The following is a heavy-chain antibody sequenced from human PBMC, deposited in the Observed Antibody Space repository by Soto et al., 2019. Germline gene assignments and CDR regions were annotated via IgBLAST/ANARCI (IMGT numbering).Heavy chain of an antibody. Sequence: EVQLGESGGGLVQPGGSLRLSCAASGFTLSTFGMNWVRQAPGQGLEWISYISSSGSPIYYADSVKGRFTISRDYAENSLYLQMNSLRDEDTAVYYCARDSKVNIRGPSLDYWGQGTLVTVSS. D-gene: IGHD3-10*01. CDR1: GFTLSTFG. CDR3: ARDSKVNIRGPSLDY. CDR2: ISSSGSPI. J-gene: IGHJ4*02. V-gene: IGHV3-48*02.